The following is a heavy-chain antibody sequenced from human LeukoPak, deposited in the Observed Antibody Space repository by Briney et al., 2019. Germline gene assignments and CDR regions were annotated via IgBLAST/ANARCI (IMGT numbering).Heavy chain of an antibody. V-gene: IGHV4-34*01. Sequence: PSETLSLTCAVYGGSFSGYYWSWIRQPPGKGLEWIGEINHSGSTNYNPSLKSRVTISVDTSKNQFSLKLSSVTAADTAVYYCARGLAAAGSPGGKPFDYWGQGTLVTVSS. D-gene: IGHD6-13*01. J-gene: IGHJ4*02. CDR2: INHSGST. CDR1: GGSFSGYY. CDR3: ARGLAAAGSPGGKPFDY.